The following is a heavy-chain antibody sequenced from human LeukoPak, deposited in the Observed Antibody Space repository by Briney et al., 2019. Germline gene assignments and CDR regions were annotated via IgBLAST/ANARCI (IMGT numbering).Heavy chain of an antibody. D-gene: IGHD6-19*01. J-gene: IGHJ3*02. CDR2: FRDSGAST. V-gene: IGHV3-23*01. CDR1: GFTFLTYA. Sequence: PGGSLRLSCAASGFTFLTYAMSWVRQAPGKGLQWVSVFRDSGASTYYADSVKGRFTISRDNSKNTLYLQMNSLRAEDTAVYYCAKAGRSGWYPGWPFDIWGQGTMVTVSS. CDR3: AKAGRSGWYPGWPFDI.